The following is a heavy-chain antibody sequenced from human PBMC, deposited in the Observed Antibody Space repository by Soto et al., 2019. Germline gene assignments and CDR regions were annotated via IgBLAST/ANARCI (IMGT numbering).Heavy chain of an antibody. CDR1: GYTFSAYY. Sequence: GASLKVSCKTSGYTFSAYYVHWARRAPGRGFQWLGWINPSNEITTFSEFFQGRITMTRDTSTNTVQMELKMLTSDDTAVYYCMRGGWGDSPIDYWGQGTQVTVSS. D-gene: IGHD1-26*01. J-gene: IGHJ4*02. CDR2: INPSNEIT. CDR3: MRGGWGDSPIDY. V-gene: IGHV1-2*02.